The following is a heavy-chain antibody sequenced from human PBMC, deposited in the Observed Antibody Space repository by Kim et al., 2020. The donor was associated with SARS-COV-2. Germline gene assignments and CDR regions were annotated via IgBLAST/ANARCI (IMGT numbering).Heavy chain of an antibody. V-gene: IGHV1-69*04. CDR3: ARHRTYYYDSSGYSNWFDP. J-gene: IGHJ5*02. D-gene: IGHD3-22*01. CDR1: GGTFSSYA. CDR2: IIPILGIA. Sequence: SVKVSCKASGGTFSSYAISWVRQAPGQGLEWMGRIIPILGIANYAQKFQGRVTISADKSTCTAYTELSSLRSEDTAVYYCARHRTYYYDSSGYSNWFDP.